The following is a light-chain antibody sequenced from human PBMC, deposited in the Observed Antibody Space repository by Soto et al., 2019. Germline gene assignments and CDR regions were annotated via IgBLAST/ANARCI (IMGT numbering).Light chain of an antibody. CDR2: EVS. CDR3: RSYTSSSTLYV. CDR1: SSDVGGYNY. Sequence: QSALTQPASVSGSPGQSITISCTGTSSDVGGYNYVSWYQQHPGKAPKLMIYEVSNRPSGVSNRFSGSKSGNTDSLTISGLQAEDEADYYCRSYTSSSTLYVFGTGTKVTVL. J-gene: IGLJ1*01. V-gene: IGLV2-14*01.